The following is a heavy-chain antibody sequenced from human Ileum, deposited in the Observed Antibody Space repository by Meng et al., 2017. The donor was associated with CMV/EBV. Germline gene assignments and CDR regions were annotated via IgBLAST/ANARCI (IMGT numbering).Heavy chain of an antibody. D-gene: IGHD3-3*01. Sequence: ASVKVSCKASGYTITGYYMHWVRQAPGQGLEWMGWINPNSGGTNYAQKFQGRVTMTRDTSISTAYMELSRLRSDDTAVYYCARVGFLPKYYFDYWGQGTLVTVSS. CDR2: INPNSGGT. J-gene: IGHJ4*02. CDR3: ARVGFLPKYYFDY. V-gene: IGHV1-2*02. CDR1: GYTITGYY.